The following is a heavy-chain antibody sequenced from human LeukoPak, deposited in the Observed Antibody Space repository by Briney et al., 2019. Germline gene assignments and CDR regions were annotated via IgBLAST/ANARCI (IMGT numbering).Heavy chain of an antibody. CDR2: IYYSGST. J-gene: IGHJ6*02. Sequence: LRLSCAASGFTLSSYAMSWVRQAPGKGLEWIGYIYYSGSTYYNPSLTSRVTMSVDTSKNQFSLKLSSVTAADTAIYYCARDHTETSSLNFRNYYYYGMDIWGQGTTVIVSS. CDR3: ARDHTETSSLNFRNYYYYGMDI. D-gene: IGHD4-11*01. CDR1: GFTLSSYA. V-gene: IGHV4-31*02.